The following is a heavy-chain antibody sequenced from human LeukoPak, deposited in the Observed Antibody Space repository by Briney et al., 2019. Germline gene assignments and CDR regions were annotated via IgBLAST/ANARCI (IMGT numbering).Heavy chain of an antibody. D-gene: IGHD1-14*01. Sequence: GGSLRLSCGVSGFIFRNYPMTWVRQAPGKGLECVSSIGGSGDNTYYADSVKGRFTLSRDNSKNTLYLQMNSLRAEDTAVYYCARVTDQNLFDYWGQGTLVTVSS. CDR3: ARVTDQNLFDY. CDR2: IGGSGDNT. V-gene: IGHV3-23*01. CDR1: GFIFRNYP. J-gene: IGHJ4*02.